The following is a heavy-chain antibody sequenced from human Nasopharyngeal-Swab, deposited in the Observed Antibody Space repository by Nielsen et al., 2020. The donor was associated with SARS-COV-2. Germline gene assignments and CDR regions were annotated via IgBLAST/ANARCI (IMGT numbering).Heavy chain of an antibody. CDR3: ARSYDFWGGYHYNWFDP. Sequence: LRLSCTVSGGSISSYYLSWIRQPPGKGLEWIGYIYYSGGTNNNPSLKSRVTISVDTSKNKFSLKLSSVTAADTAVYYCARSYDFWGGYHYNWFDPWGQGTLVTVSS. D-gene: IGHD3-3*01. CDR1: GGSISSYY. J-gene: IGHJ5*02. CDR2: IYYSGGT. V-gene: IGHV4-59*08.